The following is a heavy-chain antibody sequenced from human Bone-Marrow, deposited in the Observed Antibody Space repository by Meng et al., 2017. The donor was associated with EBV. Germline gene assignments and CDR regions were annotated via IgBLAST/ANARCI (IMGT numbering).Heavy chain of an antibody. CDR1: GYIFNTYG. J-gene: IGHJ4*02. Sequence: QVQLGKSGAEVEKPGASVKVSCKTSGYIFNTYGVTWVRQAPGQGLEWMGWISTYNGNTNYAQKFQGRVTMTTDTSTSTVYLELRSLRSDDTAVYFCARGGYCVSTSCAHFDYWGQGTLVTVSS. D-gene: IGHD2-2*03. CDR2: ISTYNGNT. V-gene: IGHV1-18*01. CDR3: ARGGYCVSTSCAHFDY.